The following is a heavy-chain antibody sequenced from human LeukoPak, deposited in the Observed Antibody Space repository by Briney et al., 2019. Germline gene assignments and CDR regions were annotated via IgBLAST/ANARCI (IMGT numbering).Heavy chain of an antibody. CDR2: ISSNGRTI. V-gene: IGHV3-48*03. CDR3: ARDPSQPYSSPYYFDY. Sequence: GGSLRLSCGPSVFPFSSYEMNSVRQAPGRGLGWVSYISSNGRTIYYAHSVKGRFTVSRENAKNSLYLQMKRLRAEDTAVYYCARDPSQPYSSPYYFDYWGQGTLVTVSS. D-gene: IGHD6-19*01. J-gene: IGHJ4*02. CDR1: VFPFSSYE.